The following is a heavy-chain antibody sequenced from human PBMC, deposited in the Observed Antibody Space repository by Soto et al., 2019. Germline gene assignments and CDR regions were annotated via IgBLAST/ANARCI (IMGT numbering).Heavy chain of an antibody. CDR1: SGSISSADYY. CDR2: IYYTGSA. J-gene: IGHJ5*02. V-gene: IGHV4-30-4*01. Sequence: SEILSLTCTVSSGSISSADYYWSWIRQPPGKGLEWIGYIYYTGSAYYNPSLKSRVTMSVDTSKNQFSLKVTSVTAADTAVYYCASGGSSNWFDPWGQGTLVTVSS. D-gene: IGHD1-26*01. CDR3: ASGGSSNWFDP.